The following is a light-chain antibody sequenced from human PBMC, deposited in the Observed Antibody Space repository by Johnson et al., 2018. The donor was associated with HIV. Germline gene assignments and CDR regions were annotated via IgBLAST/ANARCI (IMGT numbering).Light chain of an antibody. J-gene: IGLJ1*01. CDR1: SSNIGSNT. Sequence: QSVLPQPPSASGTPGQRVTISCSGSSSNIGSNTVNWYQQLPVTAPKLLIYENNKRPSGIPDRFSGSKSGTSATLGITGLQTGDEADYYCGTWDSSLSENVFGTGTKVTVL. CDR3: GTWDSSLSENV. CDR2: ENN. V-gene: IGLV1-51*02.